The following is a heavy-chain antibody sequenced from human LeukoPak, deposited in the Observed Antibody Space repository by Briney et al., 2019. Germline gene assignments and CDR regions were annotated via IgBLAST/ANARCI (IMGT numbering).Heavy chain of an antibody. CDR3: ASSAPKVDAFDI. Sequence: VASVKVSCKASGYTFTSYYMHWVRQAPGQGLEWMGIINPSGGSTSYAQKFQGRVTMTRDTSTSTVYMELSSLRSEDTAMYYCASSAPKVDAFDIWGQGTMVTVSS. CDR1: GYTFTSYY. D-gene: IGHD2-15*01. J-gene: IGHJ3*02. CDR2: INPSGGST. V-gene: IGHV1-46*01.